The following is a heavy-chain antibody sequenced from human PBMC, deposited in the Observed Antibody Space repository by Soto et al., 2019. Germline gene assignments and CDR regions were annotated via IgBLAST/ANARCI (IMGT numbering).Heavy chain of an antibody. J-gene: IGHJ3*02. Sequence: GESLKISCKGSGYSFTSYWIGWVRQMPGKGLEWMGIIYPGDSDTRYSPAFQGQVTISPDQSISPAYLQWSSLKAPDTAMYYCATPGRGIVATIYDVDAFDIWGQGTMVTVSS. CDR3: ATPGRGIVATIYDVDAFDI. CDR2: IYPGDSDT. D-gene: IGHD5-12*01. CDR1: GYSFTSYW. V-gene: IGHV5-51*01.